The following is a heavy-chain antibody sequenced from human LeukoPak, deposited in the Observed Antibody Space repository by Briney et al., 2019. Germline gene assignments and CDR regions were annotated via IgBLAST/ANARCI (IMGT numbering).Heavy chain of an antibody. D-gene: IGHD6-13*01. CDR1: GFTFSDYY. Sequence: GGSLRLSCAASGFTFSDYYMSWIRQAPGKGLEWVSYISSSGSTIYYADSVKDRFTISRDNAKNSLYLQMNSLRAEDTAVYYCARDSSSSWGKYYYHYYYMDVWGKGTTVTVSS. CDR2: ISSSGSTI. J-gene: IGHJ6*03. V-gene: IGHV3-11*04. CDR3: ARDSSSSWGKYYYHYYYMDV.